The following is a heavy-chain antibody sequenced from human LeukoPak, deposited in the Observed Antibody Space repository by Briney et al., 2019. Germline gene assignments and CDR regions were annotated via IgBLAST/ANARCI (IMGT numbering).Heavy chain of an antibody. D-gene: IGHD3-10*01. V-gene: IGHV3-23*01. CDR2: ISVSGGT. J-gene: IGHJ2*01. CDR3: AKPSHWGDYGSGYFNL. Sequence: GGSLRLSCAASGFTFSDYYMSWVRQAPGKGLEWVSAISVSGGTYYADSVKGRFTISRDSSKNTLFLQMNSLRAEDTAVYFCAKPSHWGDYGSGYFNLWGRGTLVTVSS. CDR1: GFTFSDYY.